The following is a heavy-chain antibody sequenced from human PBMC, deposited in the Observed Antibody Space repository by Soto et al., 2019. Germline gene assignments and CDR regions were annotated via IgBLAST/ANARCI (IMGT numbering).Heavy chain of an antibody. CDR1: EFIFSSYA. V-gene: IGHV3-23*01. Sequence: GGSLRISCAASEFIFSSYAMCWVLQASGKGLEWVSAISGCGGSTYYADSVTGRFTISRDNSKNTLYLHMNSLRAEDTAVYYFSKDPTHRDPLDFWGQGTLVPVSS. CDR3: SKDPTHRDPLDF. CDR2: ISGCGGST. J-gene: IGHJ3*01.